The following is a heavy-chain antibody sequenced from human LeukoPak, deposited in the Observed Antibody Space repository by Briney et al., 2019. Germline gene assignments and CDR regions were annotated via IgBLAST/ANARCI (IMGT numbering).Heavy chain of an antibody. CDR3: ARHYRSGWPGGFDY. CDR2: ISAYNGST. V-gene: IGHV1-18*01. Sequence: ASVKVFCKASGYTFTSYGISWVRQAPGQGLEWMGWISAYNGSTNYAQKLQGRVTMTTDTSTSTAYMELRSLRSDDTAVYYCARHYRSGWPGGFDYWGQGTLVTVSS. J-gene: IGHJ4*02. CDR1: GYTFTSYG. D-gene: IGHD6-19*01.